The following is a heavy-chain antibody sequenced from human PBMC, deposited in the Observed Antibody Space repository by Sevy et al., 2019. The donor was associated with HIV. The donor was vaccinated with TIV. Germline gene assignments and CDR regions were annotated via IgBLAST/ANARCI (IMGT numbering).Heavy chain of an antibody. Sequence: GGSLRLSSAASGFTFSSYAMSWVRQAPGKGLEWVSAISGSGGSTYYADSVKGRFTISRDNSKNTLYLQMNSLRAEDTAVYYCAKAGYSGYDPFTYWGQGTLVTVSS. CDR2: ISGSGGST. J-gene: IGHJ4*02. CDR1: GFTFSSYA. CDR3: AKAGYSGYDPFTY. D-gene: IGHD5-12*01. V-gene: IGHV3-23*01.